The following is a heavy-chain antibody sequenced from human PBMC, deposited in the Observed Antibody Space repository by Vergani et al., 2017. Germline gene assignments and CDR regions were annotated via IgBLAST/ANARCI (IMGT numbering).Heavy chain of an antibody. Sequence: QVQLQESGPGLVKPSQTLSLTCTVSGGSISSYYWSWIRQPPGKGLEWIGYIYYSGSTNHNPSLKSRVTISVDTSKNQFSLKLSSLTAADTAVYYCARWNTVNGMDVWGQGTTVTVSS. J-gene: IGHJ6*02. CDR1: GGSISSYY. CDR2: IYYSGST. D-gene: IGHD4-11*01. CDR3: ARWNTVNGMDV. V-gene: IGHV4-59*01.